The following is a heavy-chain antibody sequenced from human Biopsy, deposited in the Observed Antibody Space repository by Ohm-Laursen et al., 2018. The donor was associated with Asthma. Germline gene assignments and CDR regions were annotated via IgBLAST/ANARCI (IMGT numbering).Heavy chain of an antibody. D-gene: IGHD1-26*01. J-gene: IGHJ4*02. CDR1: RFTFNKFW. CDR2: INTDGIST. CDR3: AREEDHSGSYYLDS. Sequence: SLRLSCTASRFTFNKFWMHWVRQAPGKGLVWVARINTDGISTTYADSVKGRFTISRDNAKNTLYLQMNDLRADDTALYYCAREEDHSGSYYLDSWGQGTLVSVSS. V-gene: IGHV3-74*03.